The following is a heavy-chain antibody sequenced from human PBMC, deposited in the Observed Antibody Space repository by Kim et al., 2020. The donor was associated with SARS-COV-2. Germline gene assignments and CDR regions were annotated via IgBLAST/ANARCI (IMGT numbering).Heavy chain of an antibody. J-gene: IGHJ4*02. CDR3: ARWREDYYDSSGYFDY. Sequence: SLKSRVTISVDTSKNQFSLKLSSVTAADTAVYYCARWREDYYDSSGYFDYWGQGTLVTVSS. D-gene: IGHD3-22*01. V-gene: IGHV4-59*01.